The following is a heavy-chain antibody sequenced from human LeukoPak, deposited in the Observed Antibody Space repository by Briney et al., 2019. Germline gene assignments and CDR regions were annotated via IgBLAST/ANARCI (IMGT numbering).Heavy chain of an antibody. V-gene: IGHV4-30-4*01. D-gene: IGHD3-10*01. CDR2: IYYDGSA. J-gene: IGHJ5*02. CDR1: GVSITNIDSY. Sequence: SQTLSLTCTVSGVSITNIDSYWSWSRQAPGKGPEWIGYIYYDGSAYYSSSLKSRVFISVDTSRNQFSLKLSSVTAADTAVYYCARSTMVRVNNWFDPWGQGTLVTVSS. CDR3: ARSTMVRVNNWFDP.